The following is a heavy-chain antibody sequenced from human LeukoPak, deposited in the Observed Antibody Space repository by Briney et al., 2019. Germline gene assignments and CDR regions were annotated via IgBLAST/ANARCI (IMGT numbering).Heavy chain of an antibody. J-gene: IGHJ4*02. CDR2: IKEDESEK. CDR3: AKYRLIWLPAPVFEY. CDR1: GFTFSDYW. V-gene: IGHV3-7*01. Sequence: GGSLRLCCGGSGFTFSDYWMTWVRQAPGKGLEWVANIKEDESEKNYADSVKGRFTISRDNAKNSLYLQMNSLRPEDTAVYYCAKYRLIWLPAPVFEYWGQGTLVTVSS. D-gene: IGHD5-24*01.